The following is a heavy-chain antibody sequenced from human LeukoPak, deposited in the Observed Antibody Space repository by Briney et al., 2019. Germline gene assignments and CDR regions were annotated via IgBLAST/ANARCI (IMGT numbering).Heavy chain of an antibody. CDR2: IYHSGST. V-gene: IGHV4-4*02. CDR3: ARSMTTVTAVYYYGMDV. D-gene: IGHD4-11*01. J-gene: IGHJ6*02. Sequence: SETLSLACAVSGGSISSSNWWSWVRQPPGKGLEWIGEIYHSGSTNYNPSLKSRVTISVDTSKNQFSLKLSSVTAADTAVYYCARSMTTVTAVYYYGMDVWGQGTTVTVSS. CDR1: GGSISSSNW.